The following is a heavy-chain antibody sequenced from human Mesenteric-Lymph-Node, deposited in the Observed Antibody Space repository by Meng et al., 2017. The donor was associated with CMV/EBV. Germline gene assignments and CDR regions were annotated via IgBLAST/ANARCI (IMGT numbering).Heavy chain of an antibody. CDR3: ARGDVGATSLPDY. D-gene: IGHD1-26*01. CDR2: INPNSGGT. CDR1: GYTFTGYY. Sequence: ASVKVSCKASGYTFTGYYMHWVRQAPGQGLEWMGWINPNSGGTNYAQKFQGRVTMTRDTSISTAYMELSRLRSDDTAVYYCARGDVGATSLPDYWGQGTLVTVSS. V-gene: IGHV1-2*02. J-gene: IGHJ4*02.